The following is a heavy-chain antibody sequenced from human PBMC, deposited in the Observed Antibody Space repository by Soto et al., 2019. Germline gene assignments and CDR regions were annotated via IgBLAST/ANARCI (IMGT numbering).Heavy chain of an antibody. CDR2: MNPNSGNT. V-gene: IGHV1-8*02. D-gene: IGHD6-19*01. J-gene: IGHJ5*02. CDR3: ARGHHSSGWYSWFDP. CDR1: GYTFTSYG. Sequence: QVQLVQSGAEVKKPGASVKVSCKASGYTFTSYGISWVRQATGQGLEWMGWMNPNSGNTGYAQKFQGRVTMTRNTSISTAYMELSSLRSEDTAVYYCARGHHSSGWYSWFDPWGQGTLVTVSS.